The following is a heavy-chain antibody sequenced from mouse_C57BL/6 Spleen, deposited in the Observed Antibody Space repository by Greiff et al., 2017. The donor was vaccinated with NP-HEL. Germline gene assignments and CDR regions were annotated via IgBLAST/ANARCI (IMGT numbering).Heavy chain of an antibody. J-gene: IGHJ2*01. D-gene: IGHD1-1*01. CDR2: INPNNGGT. Sequence: EVQLQQSGPELVKPGASVKIPCKASGYTFTDYNMDWVKQSHGKSLEWIGDINPNNGGTIYNQKFKGKTTLTVDKSSSTAYMELRSLTSEDTAVYYWARSTQYYGSRYYLDYWGQGTTLTVSS. CDR1: GYTFTDYN. CDR3: ARSTQYYGSRYYLDY. V-gene: IGHV1-18*01.